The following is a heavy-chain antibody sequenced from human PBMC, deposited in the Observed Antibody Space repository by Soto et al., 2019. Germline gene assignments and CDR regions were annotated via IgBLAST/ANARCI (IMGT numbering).Heavy chain of an antibody. Sequence: EVQLVQSGAEVKKPGESLRISCKGSGYSFPNSWVGWVRQMPGKGLEWMGSIHPGDSDTRYSPSFQGQVTISADKSNSTAFLQWSSLKASDTAMYYCARRSTYCFSASCSFDYWGQGTLVTVSS. CDR3: ARRSTYCFSASCSFDY. CDR2: IHPGDSDT. D-gene: IGHD2-2*01. V-gene: IGHV5-51*01. J-gene: IGHJ4*02. CDR1: GYSFPNSW.